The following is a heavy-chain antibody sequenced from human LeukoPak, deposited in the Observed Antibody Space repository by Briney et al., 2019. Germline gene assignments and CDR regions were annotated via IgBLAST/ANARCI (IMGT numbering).Heavy chain of an antibody. Sequence: KSSETLSLTSTVSGGSISSSIYYWGWIRQPPGKGLEWIGSMFYSGSTYYNPSLKSRVTISVDTSKNQFSLKLSSVTAADTAVYYCARRVAATRYFDYWGQGTLVTVSS. D-gene: IGHD6-19*01. V-gene: IGHV4-39*01. CDR3: ARRVAATRYFDY. CDR2: MFYSGST. CDR1: GGSISSSIYY. J-gene: IGHJ4*02.